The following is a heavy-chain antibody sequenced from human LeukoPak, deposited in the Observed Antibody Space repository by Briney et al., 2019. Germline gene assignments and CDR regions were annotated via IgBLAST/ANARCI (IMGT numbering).Heavy chain of an antibody. J-gene: IGHJ4*02. CDR3: VRPNGPTPFDY. V-gene: IGHV3-48*03. CDR1: GFTFSSYE. Sequence: GGSLRLSCAASGFTFSSYEMNWLRQAPGKGLEWVSYISNSGGTIYYADSVKGRFTISRDNAKNSLYLQMNCLRAEDTAVYYCVRPNGPTPFDYWGQGTLVTVSS. CDR2: ISNSGGTI.